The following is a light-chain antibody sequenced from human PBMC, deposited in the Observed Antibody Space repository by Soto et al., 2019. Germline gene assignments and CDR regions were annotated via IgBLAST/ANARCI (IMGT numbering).Light chain of an antibody. CDR3: QQFSSYPLT. V-gene: IGKV3-20*01. Sequence: EIVLTQSPATLSLSPGERATLSCRASQSVSSNVAWYQQKPGQAPRLLIYDASTRATGIPARFSGSGSETDFTLTITRLEPEDFAVYYCQQFSSYPLTFGGGTKVDIK. CDR1: QSVSSN. J-gene: IGKJ4*01. CDR2: DAS.